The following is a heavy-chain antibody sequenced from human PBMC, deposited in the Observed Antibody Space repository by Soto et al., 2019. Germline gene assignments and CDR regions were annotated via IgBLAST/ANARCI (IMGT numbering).Heavy chain of an antibody. J-gene: IGHJ3*02. CDR1: GGTFRSYT. Sequence: GASVKVCCKASGGTFRSYTISWVRQAPGQGLEWMGRIIPILGIANYAQKFQGRVTITADKSTSTAYMELSSLRSEDTAVYYCARFSSSGIGEGDAFDIWGQGTMVTV. V-gene: IGHV1-69*02. CDR2: IIPILGIA. D-gene: IGHD6-13*01. CDR3: ARFSSSGIGEGDAFDI.